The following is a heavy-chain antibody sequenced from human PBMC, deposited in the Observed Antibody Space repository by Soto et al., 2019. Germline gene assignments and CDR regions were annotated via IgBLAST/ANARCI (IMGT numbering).Heavy chain of an antibody. CDR2: INENGDST. V-gene: IGHV3-23*01. D-gene: IGHD1-7*01. Sequence: EVQLLESGGGLVQPGGSLRLSCAASGFTFNNIAMGWVRQAPGKGLKYVSSINENGDSTFYADSVKGRFTISRDNSKSTLHLQINGLRADDTAVYYCVKRNWRNCPWSSWGQGTLVTVSS. CDR1: GFTFNNIA. CDR3: VKRNWRNCPWSS. J-gene: IGHJ4*02.